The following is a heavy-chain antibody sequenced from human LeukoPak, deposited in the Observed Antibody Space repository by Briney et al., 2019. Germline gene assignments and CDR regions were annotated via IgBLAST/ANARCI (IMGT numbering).Heavy chain of an antibody. CDR3: ARDVEHPYYYGSGSYPDAFDI. CDR2: ISGSGGST. D-gene: IGHD3-10*01. J-gene: IGHJ3*02. CDR1: GFTFSNYA. V-gene: IGHV3-23*01. Sequence: GGSLRLSCAASGFTFSNYAMSWVRQAPGKGLEWVSAISGSGGSTYYADSVKGRFTISRDNAKNSLYLQMNSLRAEDTAVYYCARDVEHPYYYGSGSYPDAFDIWGQGTMVTVSS.